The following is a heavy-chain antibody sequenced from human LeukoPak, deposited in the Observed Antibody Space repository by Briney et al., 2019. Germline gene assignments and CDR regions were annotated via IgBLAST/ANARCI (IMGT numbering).Heavy chain of an antibody. V-gene: IGHV4-61*01. CDR2: IYYSGST. CDR1: GGSVSSGSYY. Sequence: SETLSLTCTVSGGSVSSGSYYWSWIRQPPGKGLEWIGYIYYSGSTNYNPSLKSRVTISVDTSKNQFSLKLSSVTAADTAVYYCAREVVAYCGGDCYSIDYWGQGTLATVSS. CDR3: AREVVAYCGGDCYSIDY. D-gene: IGHD2-21*02. J-gene: IGHJ4*02.